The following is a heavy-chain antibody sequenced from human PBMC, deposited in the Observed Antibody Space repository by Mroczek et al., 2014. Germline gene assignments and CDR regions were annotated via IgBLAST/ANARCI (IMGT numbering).Heavy chain of an antibody. CDR1: VAPSMISS. V-gene: IGHV4-59*01. J-gene: IGHJ5*02. Sequence: VQLQQWGPGTGEAFGDPGLSLALFLVAPSMISSGVGSGSPQEGTGVVGCIYYGVRSNYNPSLKSRVTLAVDASKNQISLRLNSVTASDTAVYYCTRSPYYEFERGPNWFDPWGQGTLVTVSS. D-gene: IGHD3/OR15-3a*01. CDR2: IYYGVRS. CDR3: TRSPYYEFERGPNWFDP.